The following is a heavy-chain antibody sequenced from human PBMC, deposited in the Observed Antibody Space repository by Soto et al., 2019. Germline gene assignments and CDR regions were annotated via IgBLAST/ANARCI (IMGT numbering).Heavy chain of an antibody. CDR1: GGSFSSYA. Sequence: ASVKVSCKASGGSFSSYAISWVRQAPGQGLEWMGGIIPIVGTGNYAQNFQGRVTITADESTSTAYMELSSLRSEDTAMYYCARDLRAAGRPGMDVWGQGTTVTVSS. CDR2: IIPIVGTG. D-gene: IGHD6-13*01. V-gene: IGHV1-69*13. J-gene: IGHJ6*02. CDR3: ARDLRAAGRPGMDV.